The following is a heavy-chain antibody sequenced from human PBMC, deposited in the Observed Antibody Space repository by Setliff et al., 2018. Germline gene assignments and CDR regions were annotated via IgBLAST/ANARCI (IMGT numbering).Heavy chain of an antibody. Sequence: GGSLRLSCAASGFTFRRDWMSWVRQAPGKGLEWVANIRQDGSEKDYVDSVRGRFTISRDNAMQSLYLQMNSLRVEDTAVYYCARGGSYPDYGGQGTVVTVSS. V-gene: IGHV3-7*01. D-gene: IGHD3-16*01. J-gene: IGHJ4*02. CDR2: IRQDGSEK. CDR3: ARGGSYPDY. CDR1: GFTFRRDW.